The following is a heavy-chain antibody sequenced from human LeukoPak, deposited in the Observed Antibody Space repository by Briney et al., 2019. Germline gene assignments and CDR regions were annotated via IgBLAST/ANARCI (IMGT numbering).Heavy chain of an antibody. CDR3: ASGYDYVGWFDP. J-gene: IGHJ5*02. CDR1: GGSISYSSNY. D-gene: IGHD5-12*01. CDR2: IYYSGTT. V-gene: IGHV4-39*01. Sequence: SEILSLTCTVSGGSISYSSNYWVWIRQPPGKGLEWIGSIYYSGTTHYNPFLKSRVTISIDTSKNQFTLNRRSVTAADTAVYYCASGYDYVGWFDPWGQGIPVIVSA.